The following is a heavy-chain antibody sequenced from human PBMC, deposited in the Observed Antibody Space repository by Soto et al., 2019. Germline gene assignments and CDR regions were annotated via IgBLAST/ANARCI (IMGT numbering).Heavy chain of an antibody. CDR1: GITFSSYW. J-gene: IGHJ4*02. CDR3: ARAGYSSGWRFDY. D-gene: IGHD6-19*01. Sequence: GGSLRLSCAASGITFSSYWMNWVRQAPGKGLEWVANIKQDGSEKNYVDSVKGRFTISRDNAKNSLHLQMNSLTAEDTAVYYCARAGYSSGWRFDYWGQGTLVTVSS. V-gene: IGHV3-7*01. CDR2: IKQDGSEK.